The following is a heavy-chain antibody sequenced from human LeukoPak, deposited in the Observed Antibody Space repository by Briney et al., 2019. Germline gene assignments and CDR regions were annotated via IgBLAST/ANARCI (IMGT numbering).Heavy chain of an antibody. CDR2: IYYSGST. D-gene: IGHD3-22*01. Sequence: PSETLSLTCTASGGSISSYYWSWIRQPPGKGLEWIGYIYYSGSTNYNLSLKSRVTISVDTSKNQFSLKLSSVTAADTAVYYCAAADSSGCDYWGQGTLVTVSS. CDR3: AAADSSGCDY. V-gene: IGHV4-59*08. J-gene: IGHJ4*02. CDR1: GGSISSYY.